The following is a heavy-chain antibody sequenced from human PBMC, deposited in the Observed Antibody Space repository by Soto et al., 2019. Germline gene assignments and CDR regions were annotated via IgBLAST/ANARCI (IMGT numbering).Heavy chain of an antibody. D-gene: IGHD2-15*01. V-gene: IGHV3-7*01. CDR1: GFTVSNSL. Sequence: GGSLRLSCAASGFTVSNSLMAWVRQAPGKGLEWVANIREDGSEKNYVDSVKGRFTISKDNAKNSLYLQMNSLRAEDTAVYYCGGWWIWGQGTMVTVSS. CDR2: IREDGSEK. J-gene: IGHJ3*02. CDR3: GGWWI.